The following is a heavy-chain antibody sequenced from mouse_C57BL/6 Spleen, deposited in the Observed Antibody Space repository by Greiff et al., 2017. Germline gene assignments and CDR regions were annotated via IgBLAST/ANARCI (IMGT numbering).Heavy chain of an antibody. CDR3: ARLDDDDDGWYFDV. D-gene: IGHD2-4*01. J-gene: IGHJ1*03. CDR2: IDSNSGGT. Sequence: QVQLQQSGAELVKPGASVQLSCKASGYTFTSYWLHWVKQRPGRGLEWIGRIDSNSGGTKYNEKFKSKATLTVAKPSSTAYMQLSSLTSEDSAVYECARLDDDDDGWYFDVWGTGTTVTVSS. V-gene: IGHV1-72*01. CDR1: GYTFTSYW.